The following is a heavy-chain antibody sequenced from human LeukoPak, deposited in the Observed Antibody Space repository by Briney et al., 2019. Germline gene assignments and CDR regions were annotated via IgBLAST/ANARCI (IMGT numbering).Heavy chain of an antibody. Sequence: GGSLRLSCAASGFIFSSFPMHWVRQAPGKGLEWVALISYDGSNKYYADSVKGRFTISRGNSKNTLYLQMNSLRPEDTAVYYCARAGAGFYYASGSPGHRYNWFDPWGQGTLVTVSS. CDR1: GFIFSSFP. D-gene: IGHD3-10*01. V-gene: IGHV3-30-3*01. CDR3: ARAGAGFYYASGSPGHRYNWFDP. J-gene: IGHJ5*02. CDR2: ISYDGSNK.